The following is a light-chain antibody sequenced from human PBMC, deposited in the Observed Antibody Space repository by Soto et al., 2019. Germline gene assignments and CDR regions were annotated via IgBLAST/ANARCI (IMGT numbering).Light chain of an antibody. CDR2: GAS. CDR3: QQCCSSPLT. J-gene: IGKJ4*01. CDR1: QSVSKNF. V-gene: IGKV3-20*01. Sequence: EIVLTQSPGTLSLSPGERATLSCRASQSVSKNFLAWYQQKPGQAPRLLISGASNRSTGIPYRFSGSRSGTDLSLTNDRLEPEDLAVYFCQQCCSSPLTFGGGTKVAIK.